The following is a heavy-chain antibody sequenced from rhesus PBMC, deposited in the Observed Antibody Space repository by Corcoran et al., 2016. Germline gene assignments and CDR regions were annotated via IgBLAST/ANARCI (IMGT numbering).Heavy chain of an antibody. CDR1: GGSLSSNY. CDR2: ISGSGGST. CDR3: ARGYSYSYRFDV. D-gene: IGHD5-12*01. J-gene: IGHJ5-1*01. V-gene: IGHV4-173*01. Sequence: QLQLQESGPGLVKPSEPLSLTCVVSGGSLSSNYSSCIRHPPGKGLAWIGRISGSGGSTDYNPSLKSRVTISTDPSKNQFSLKLSSVTAADTAVYYCARGYSYSYRFDVWGPGVLVTVSS.